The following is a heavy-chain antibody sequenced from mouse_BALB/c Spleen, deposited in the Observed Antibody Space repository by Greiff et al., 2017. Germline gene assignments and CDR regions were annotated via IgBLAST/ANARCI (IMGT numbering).Heavy chain of an antibody. CDR2: IYPSDSYT. V-gene: IGHV1-69*02. CDR1: GYTFTSYW. Sequence: QVQLQQPGAELVRPGASVKLSCTASGYTFTSYWINWVQQSPGQGLEWIGNIYPSDSYTNYNQKFKDKGTLTVDKSSSTDYMQLSSPTSEDSAVYYCTRKGAYYRYGGFDYWGQGTTLTVSS. CDR3: TRKGAYYRYGGFDY. D-gene: IGHD2-14*01. J-gene: IGHJ2*01.